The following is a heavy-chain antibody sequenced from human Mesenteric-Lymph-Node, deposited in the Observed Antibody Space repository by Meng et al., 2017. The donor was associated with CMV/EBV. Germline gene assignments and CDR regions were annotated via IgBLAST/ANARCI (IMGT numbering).Heavy chain of an antibody. CDR2: ITSSGSNR. CDR3: ARSFIVATIFGKDYYYGMDV. CDR1: GFTFSSYE. J-gene: IGHJ6*02. D-gene: IGHD5-12*01. Sequence: GGSLRLSCAASGFTFSSYEMNWVRQAPGKGLEWVSYITSSGSNRYYADSVKGRFTISRDNSKNTLYLQMNSLRAEDTAVYYCARSFIVATIFGKDYYYGMDVWGQGTTVTVSS. V-gene: IGHV3-48*03.